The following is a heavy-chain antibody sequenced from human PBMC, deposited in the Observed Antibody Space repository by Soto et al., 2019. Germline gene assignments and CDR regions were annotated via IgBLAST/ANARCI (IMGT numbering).Heavy chain of an antibody. CDR1: GGTFSSYA. CDR3: AREAWGSSRSQENWFDP. Sequence: SVKVSCKASGGTFSSYAISWVRQAPGQGLEWMGGIIPIFGTANYAQKFQGRVTITADKSTSTAYMELSSLRSEDTAVYYCAREAWGSSRSQENWFDPWGQGTLVTAPQ. D-gene: IGHD6-6*01. J-gene: IGHJ5*02. CDR2: IIPIFGTA. V-gene: IGHV1-69*06.